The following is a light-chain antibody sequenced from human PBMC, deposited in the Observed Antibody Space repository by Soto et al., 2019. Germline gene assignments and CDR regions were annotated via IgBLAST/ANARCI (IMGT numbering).Light chain of an antibody. CDR1: QSVNNN. CDR2: GAS. V-gene: IGKV3-15*01. J-gene: IGKJ2*01. Sequence: EIVMTQSPATLSVSPGERATLSCRASQSVNNNLAWYQQNPGQAPRLLIYGASTRATGVPARFSGSGSGTEFTLTISSLQSEDCAVSYCQLYYGWVKTFGQGTKLEIK. CDR3: QLYYGWVKT.